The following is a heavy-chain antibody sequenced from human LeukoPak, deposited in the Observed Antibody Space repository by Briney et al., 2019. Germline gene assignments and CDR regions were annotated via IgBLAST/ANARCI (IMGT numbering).Heavy chain of an antibody. V-gene: IGHV4-30-4*01. D-gene: IGHD2-21*02. CDR3: ARVGSGATYCGGDCYSYYFDY. CDR1: GGSISSYY. CDR2: IYYSGST. J-gene: IGHJ4*02. Sequence: SETLSLTCTVSGGSISSYYWSWIRQPPGKGLEWIGYIYYSGSTYYNPSLKSRVTISVDTSKNQFSLKLSSVTAAGTAVYYCARVGSGATYCGGDCYSYYFDYWGQGTLVTVSS.